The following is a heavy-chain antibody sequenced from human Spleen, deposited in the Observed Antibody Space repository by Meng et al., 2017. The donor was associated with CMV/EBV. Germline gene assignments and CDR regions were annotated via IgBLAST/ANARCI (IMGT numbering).Heavy chain of an antibody. Sequence: GESLKISCAASGFIVSSSYMSWVRQSPGKGLEWVSVIYSGGSAYYADSVKGRFTISRDSSKNTLHLEMKSLRAEDTAVYYCAKSWDDFWRGLFQHWGQGTLVTVSS. CDR2: IYSGGSA. V-gene: IGHV3-53*05. D-gene: IGHD3-3*01. CDR1: GFIVSSSY. CDR3: AKSWDDFWRGLFQH. J-gene: IGHJ1*01.